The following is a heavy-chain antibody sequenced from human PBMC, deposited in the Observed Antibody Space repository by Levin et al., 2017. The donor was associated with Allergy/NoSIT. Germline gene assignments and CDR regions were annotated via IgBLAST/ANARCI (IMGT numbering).Heavy chain of an antibody. CDR2: IYYSGST. D-gene: IGHD4-17*01. Sequence: PSETLSLTCTVSGGSISSGGYYWSWIRQHPGKGLEWIGYIYYSGSTYYNPSLKSRVTISVDTSKNQFSLKLSSVTAADTAVYYCARKFGATVTTAFDYWGQGTLVTVSS. V-gene: IGHV4-31*03. CDR3: ARKFGATVTTAFDY. CDR1: GGSISSGGYY. J-gene: IGHJ4*02.